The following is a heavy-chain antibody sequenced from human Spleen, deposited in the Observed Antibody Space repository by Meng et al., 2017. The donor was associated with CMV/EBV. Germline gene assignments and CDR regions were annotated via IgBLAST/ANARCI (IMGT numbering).Heavy chain of an antibody. CDR2: KSYDESHK. CDR1: GFTFSSCA. J-gene: IGHJ4*02. Sequence: ACGFTFSSCAMHWVRQAPGKGLEWVALKSYDESHKYYADSVKGRFTISRDNSKNTLYLQMNSLRPEDTAVYYCARVNIVGVTRWIDYWGQGTLVTVSS. CDR3: ARVNIVGVTRWIDY. V-gene: IGHV3-30*04. D-gene: IGHD1-26*01.